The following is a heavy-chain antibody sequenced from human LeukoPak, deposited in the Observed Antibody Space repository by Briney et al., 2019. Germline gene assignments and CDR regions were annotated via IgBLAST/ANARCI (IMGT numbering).Heavy chain of an antibody. D-gene: IGHD3-10*01. CDR3: ARNVYGSGSHPFGY. Sequence: NPSETLSLTCTVSGGSISSYYWSWIRQPPGKGLEWIGNIYYSGSTNYNPSLKSRVTISVDTSKNQFSLKLNSVTAADTAVYYCARNVYGSGSHPFGYWGQGALVTVSS. CDR2: IYYSGST. J-gene: IGHJ4*02. CDR1: GGSISSYY. V-gene: IGHV4-59*01.